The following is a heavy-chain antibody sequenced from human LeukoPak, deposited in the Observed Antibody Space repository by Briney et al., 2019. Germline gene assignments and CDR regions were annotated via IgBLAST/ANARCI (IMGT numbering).Heavy chain of an antibody. CDR1: GYSFTNYW. Sequence: GESLKISCKGSGYSFTNYWIGWVRQMPGKGLEWMGIIYPGDSETRYSPSFQGQVTISADKSINTAYLQWSSLKASDIAMYYCARFFGATSYFFDHWGQGTLVTVSS. V-gene: IGHV5-51*01. CDR3: ARFFGATSYFFDH. J-gene: IGHJ4*02. CDR2: IYPGDSET. D-gene: IGHD1-26*01.